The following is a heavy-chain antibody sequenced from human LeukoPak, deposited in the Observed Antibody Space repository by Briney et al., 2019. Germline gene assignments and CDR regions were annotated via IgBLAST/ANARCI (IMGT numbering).Heavy chain of an antibody. D-gene: IGHD1-26*01. V-gene: IGHV3-53*01. Sequence: PGGSLRLSCAASGFTVSTNYMNWVRQAPGKGLEWVSVIYSGGSTYYADSVKGRFTISKDNSKNTLYLQMNSLRAEDTAVYYCAKDVGKWESLHFFDYWGQGTLVTVSS. CDR3: AKDVGKWESLHFFDY. J-gene: IGHJ4*02. CDR2: IYSGGST. CDR1: GFTVSTNY.